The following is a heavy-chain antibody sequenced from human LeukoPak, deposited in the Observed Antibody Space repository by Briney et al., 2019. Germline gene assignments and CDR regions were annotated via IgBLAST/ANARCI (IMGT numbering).Heavy chain of an antibody. CDR2: ISAYNGNT. CDR1: GYTFTSYG. V-gene: IGHV1-18*01. CDR3: ARDPRSTSSFYYGMDV. J-gene: IGHJ6*02. Sequence: ASVKDSCKASGYTFTSYGISWVRQAPGQGLEWMGWISAYNGNTNYAQKLQGRVTMTTDTSTSTAYMELRSLRSDDTAVYYCARDPRSTSSFYYGMDVWGQGTTVTVSS. D-gene: IGHD2-2*01.